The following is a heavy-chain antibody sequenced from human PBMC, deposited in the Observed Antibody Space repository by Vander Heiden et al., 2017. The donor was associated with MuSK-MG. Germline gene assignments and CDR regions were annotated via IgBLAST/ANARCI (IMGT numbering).Heavy chain of an antibody. CDR3: ATHTDRYYYYYMDV. D-gene: IGHD4-17*01. CDR1: GFTFSSYG. CDR2: IWYDGSNK. Sequence: QVQLVESGGGVIQPGRSLRLSCAASGFTFSSYGMHWVRQAPGKGLEWVAVIWYDGSNKYYADAVKGRFTISRDNSKNTLYLQMNSMRAEDTAVYYCATHTDRYYYYYMDVWGKGTTVTVSS. J-gene: IGHJ6*03. V-gene: IGHV3-33*01.